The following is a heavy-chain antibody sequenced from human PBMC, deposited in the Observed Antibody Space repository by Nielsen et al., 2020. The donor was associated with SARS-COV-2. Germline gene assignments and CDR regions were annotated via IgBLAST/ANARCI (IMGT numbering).Heavy chain of an antibody. J-gene: IGHJ6*03. D-gene: IGHD2-21*01. Sequence: GGSLRLSCAASGFTFSSYGMHWVRQAPGKGLEWVAVIWYDGSNKYYADSVKGRFTISRDNAKNSLYLQMNSLRAEDTALYHCARIPESLTYYYYMDVWGKGTTVTVSS. V-gene: IGHV3-33*01. CDR2: IWYDGSNK. CDR3: ARIPESLTYYYYMDV. CDR1: GFTFSSYG.